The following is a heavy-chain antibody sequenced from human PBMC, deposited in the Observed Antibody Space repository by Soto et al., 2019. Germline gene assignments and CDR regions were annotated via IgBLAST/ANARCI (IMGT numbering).Heavy chain of an antibody. J-gene: IGHJ6*02. Sequence: GGALRLSCAASGLTFSSYGMHWVRQSPGKGLEWVAVISYDGSNKYYADSVKGRFTISRDNSKNTLYLQMNSLRAEDTAVYYCAKALIKQWLARTINYYYGMDVWGQATTVTVSS. D-gene: IGHD6-19*01. CDR1: GLTFSSYG. CDR3: AKALIKQWLARTINYYYGMDV. CDR2: ISYDGSNK. V-gene: IGHV3-30*18.